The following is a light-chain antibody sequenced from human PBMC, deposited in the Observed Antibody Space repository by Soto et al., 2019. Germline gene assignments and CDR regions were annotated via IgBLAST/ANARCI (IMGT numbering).Light chain of an antibody. CDR3: QQYGSSPGT. V-gene: IGKV3-20*01. CDR2: GAS. CDR1: QSVRSSY. Sequence: EIVLTQSPGTLSLSPGERATLSCRASQSVRSSYLAWYQQKPGQAPRLLIYGASSRATGIPDRFTGSGSGTDFTLTISILEPEDFAIYYCQQYGSSPGTFGPGTKGDIK. J-gene: IGKJ3*01.